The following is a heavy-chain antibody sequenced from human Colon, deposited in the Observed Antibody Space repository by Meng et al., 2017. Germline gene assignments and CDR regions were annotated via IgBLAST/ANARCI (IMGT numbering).Heavy chain of an antibody. CDR1: GASSSNYH. J-gene: IGHJ4*02. CDR2: IYTNGIT. Sequence: QAHLQGLGPGLVKPSEPTFLTCTVTGASSSNYHWSWTRQTAGKGLEFIGRIYTNGITNYNPSLKTRATMSVDRSKNQLSLKLSSVTAADTAVYYCARDLDTYYLDFWGQGTLVTVSS. CDR3: ARDLDTYYLDF. D-gene: IGHD3-10*01. V-gene: IGHV4-4*07.